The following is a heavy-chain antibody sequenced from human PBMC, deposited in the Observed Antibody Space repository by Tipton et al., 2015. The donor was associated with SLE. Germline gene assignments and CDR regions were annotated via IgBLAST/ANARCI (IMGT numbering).Heavy chain of an antibody. J-gene: IGHJ5*02. V-gene: IGHV4-59*01. CDR2: IYYSGST. Sequence: TLSLTCTVSGGSISSYYWSWIRQPPGKGLEWIGYIYYSGSTNYNPSLKSRVTISVDTSKNQFSLKLSSVTAADTAVYYCARTRIAAAGTGSGTTFWFDPWGQGTLVTVSS. CDR1: GGSISSYY. D-gene: IGHD6-13*01. CDR3: ARTRIAAAGTGSGTTFWFDP.